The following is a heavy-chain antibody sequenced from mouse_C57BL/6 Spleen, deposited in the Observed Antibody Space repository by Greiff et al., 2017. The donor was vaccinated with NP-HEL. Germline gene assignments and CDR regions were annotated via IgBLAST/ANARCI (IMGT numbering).Heavy chain of an antibody. V-gene: IGHV8-8*01. Sequence: QVTLKECGPGILQPSQTLSLTCSFSGFSLSTFGMGVGWIRQPSGKGLEWLAHIWWDDDKYYHPALKSRLTISKDTSKNLVFLKISNLDTADTATYYGARIGRGMVTTGSYAMDYWGQGTSVTVSS. D-gene: IGHD2-2*01. CDR3: ARIGRGMVTTGSYAMDY. CDR2: IWWDDDK. CDR1: GFSLSTFGMG. J-gene: IGHJ4*01.